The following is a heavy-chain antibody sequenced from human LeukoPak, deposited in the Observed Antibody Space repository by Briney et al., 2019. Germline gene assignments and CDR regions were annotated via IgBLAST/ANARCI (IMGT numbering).Heavy chain of an antibody. Sequence: SETLSLTCTVSGGSISSYYWSWIRQPPGKGLEWIGYVYYSGGTNYNPSLKSRVTISVHTSSTQSSLNLNSVTAADTAVYYCARGSGWYFYWGQGTLVTVSS. J-gene: IGHJ4*02. CDR2: VYYSGGT. V-gene: IGHV4-59*01. CDR3: ARGSGWYFY. CDR1: GGSISSYY. D-gene: IGHD6-19*01.